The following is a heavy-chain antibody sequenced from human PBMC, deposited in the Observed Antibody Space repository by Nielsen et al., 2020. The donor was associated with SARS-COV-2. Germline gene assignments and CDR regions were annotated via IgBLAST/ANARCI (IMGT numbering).Heavy chain of an antibody. Sequence: SETLSPTCGVSGGAFSGYRWTWVRQFPGKGLEWLGEINDSGTTNYNPPLTGRVSISQDASKRQLSLKLSSVTAADTALYFCARGIYDFLSGSDVSLNGLDVWGQGTTVTVSS. CDR2: INDSGTT. D-gene: IGHD3-3*01. CDR3: ARGIYDFLSGSDVSLNGLDV. CDR1: GGAFSGYR. V-gene: IGHV4-34*01. J-gene: IGHJ6*02.